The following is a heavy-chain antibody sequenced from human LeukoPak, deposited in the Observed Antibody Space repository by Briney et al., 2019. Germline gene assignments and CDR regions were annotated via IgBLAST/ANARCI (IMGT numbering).Heavy chain of an antibody. CDR2: VSDSRNT. Sequence: SETLSLTCSVSGDSMSSYYWTWMRQPPGKGLEWIGFVSDSRNTDYNPSLKSRVTISIDTSGSQFSLGLTSVTAADSAVYYCARGYGYYYYYMDVWGKGTTVIVSS. V-gene: IGHV4-59*01. CDR3: ARGYGYYYYYMDV. CDR1: GDSMSSYY. J-gene: IGHJ6*03. D-gene: IGHD2-2*03.